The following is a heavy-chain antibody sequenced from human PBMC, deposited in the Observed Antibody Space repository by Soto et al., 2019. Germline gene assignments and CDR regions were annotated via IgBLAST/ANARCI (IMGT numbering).Heavy chain of an antibody. V-gene: IGHV3-7*03. D-gene: IGHD4-17*01. Sequence: VGSLRLSCAASGFSFSTYCMSWVRRAPGKGLEWVANINQDGSEENYVDSVKGRFTISRDNTRNSLYLQMSDLRIEDTALYHCARDKSRYDYGANFGSWGQGTQVTVSS. CDR1: GFSFSTYC. J-gene: IGHJ4*02. CDR2: INQDGSEE. CDR3: ARDKSRYDYGANFGS.